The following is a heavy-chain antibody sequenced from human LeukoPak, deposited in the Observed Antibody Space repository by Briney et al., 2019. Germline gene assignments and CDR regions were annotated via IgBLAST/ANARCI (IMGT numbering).Heavy chain of an antibody. V-gene: IGHV3-11*04. D-gene: IGHD1-26*01. CDR2: ISSSGSTI. J-gene: IGHJ6*02. CDR1: GFTFSDYY. Sequence: GGSLRLSCAASGFTFSDYYMSWIRQAPGKGLEWVSYISSSGSTIYYADSVKGRFTISRDNAKNSLYLQMNSLRPEDTAGYYCARGPPPPVGYYYYGMDVWGQGTTVTVSS. CDR3: ARGPPPPVGYYYYGMDV.